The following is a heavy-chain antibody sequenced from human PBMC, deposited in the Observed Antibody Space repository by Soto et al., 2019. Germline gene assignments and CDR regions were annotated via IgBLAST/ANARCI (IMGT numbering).Heavy chain of an antibody. CDR1: GGTFSSYA. V-gene: IGHV1-69*06. CDR3: ARAPGCSSTSCPGYYYYGMDV. J-gene: IGHJ6*02. D-gene: IGHD2-2*01. CDR2: IIPIFGTA. Sequence: SVKVSCKASGGTFSSYAISWVRQAPGQGLEWMGGIIPIFGTANYAQNFQGRVTITADKSTSTAYIELTSLRSEDTAVSYCARAPGCSSTSCPGYYYYGMDVWGQGTTVTVSS.